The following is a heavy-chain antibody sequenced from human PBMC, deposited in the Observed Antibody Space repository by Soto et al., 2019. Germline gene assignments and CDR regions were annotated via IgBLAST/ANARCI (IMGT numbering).Heavy chain of an antibody. D-gene: IGHD6-13*01. CDR1: GFTFSNYW. Sequence: EVQLVESGGGLGQPGGSLRLSCAASGFTFSNYWMYWVRQAPGKGLVWVSRVNNDGTDTTHADSVKGRFTISRDNAENTLYLQMNSLRAGDTAVYYCARGGLQHALDVWGQGSTVTVSS. CDR2: VNNDGTDT. V-gene: IGHV3-74*03. J-gene: IGHJ6*02. CDR3: ARGGLQHALDV.